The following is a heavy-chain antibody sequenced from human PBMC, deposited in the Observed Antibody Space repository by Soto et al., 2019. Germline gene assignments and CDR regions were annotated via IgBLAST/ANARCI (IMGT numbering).Heavy chain of an antibody. CDR1: GYTFTRYG. D-gene: IGHD2-8*01. CDR2: ISGYNGDT. J-gene: IGHJ6*02. Sequence: ASVKVSCKASGYTFTRYGISWVRQAPGQGLEWMGWISGYNGDTNYAQRFQGRVSMTIDTSTTTAYMELRSLTSDDTAVYYCAKNGQPPYYYYGLDVWGQGTKVTVSS. V-gene: IGHV1-18*01. CDR3: AKNGQPPYYYYGLDV.